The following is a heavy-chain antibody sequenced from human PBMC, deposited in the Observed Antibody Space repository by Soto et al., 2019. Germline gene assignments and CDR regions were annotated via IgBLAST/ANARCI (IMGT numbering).Heavy chain of an antibody. CDR1: GFTFSSYG. CDR2: TSLAGSKT. Sequence: QVQLVESGGGVVQPGRPLRLSCAASGFTFSSYGMHWVRQAPGKGLEWVAATSLAGSKTFYAESVKGRFTISRDNSKNTLNLQMDSVITVDTGVYYCAKVPGGNTYVYFDSWGQGTLVTVSS. CDR3: AKVPGGNTYVYFDS. J-gene: IGHJ4*02. V-gene: IGHV3-30*18. D-gene: IGHD5-18*01.